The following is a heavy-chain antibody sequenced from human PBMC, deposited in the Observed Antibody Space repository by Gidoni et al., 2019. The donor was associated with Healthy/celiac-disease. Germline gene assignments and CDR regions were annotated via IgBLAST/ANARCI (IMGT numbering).Heavy chain of an antibody. D-gene: IGHD6-19*01. V-gene: IGHV3-9*01. Sequence: EVQLVESGGGLVQPGRSLSLSCAASGFTFDDYAMHWVRQAPGKGLEWVSGISWNSGSIGYADSVKGRFTISRDNAKNSLYLQMNSLRAEDTALYYCAKDIGTGDSSGWYDYYYGMDVWGQGTTVTVSS. CDR3: AKDIGTGDSSGWYDYYYGMDV. CDR2: ISWNSGSI. J-gene: IGHJ6*02. CDR1: GFTFDDYA.